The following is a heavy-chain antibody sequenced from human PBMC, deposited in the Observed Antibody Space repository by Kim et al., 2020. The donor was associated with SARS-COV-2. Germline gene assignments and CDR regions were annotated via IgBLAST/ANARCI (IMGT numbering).Heavy chain of an antibody. CDR1: GGSICSSSFF. V-gene: IGHV4-39*01. Sequence: SETLSLTCTVSGGSICSSSFFWGWIRQPPGKGLEWIASINSGSAFYNPSLKSRVTISVDTSKNQVSLKLTSVTAADTAIYYCAKHGGGMASSFDYWGQGSLVTVSS. CDR2: INSGSA. D-gene: IGHD3-16*01. CDR3: AKHGGGMASSFDY. J-gene: IGHJ4*02.